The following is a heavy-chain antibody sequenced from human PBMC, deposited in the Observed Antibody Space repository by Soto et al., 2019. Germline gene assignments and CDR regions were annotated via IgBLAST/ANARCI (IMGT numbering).Heavy chain of an antibody. V-gene: IGHV5-51*01. D-gene: IGHD3-10*01. Sequence: PGESLKISCKGSGDTFTSHWIAWVRQMPGKGLELMGLIYPADSDTRYSPSFEGQVTISVDKSINTAYLQWSSLKASDTAMYYCVRPQAKELGTIRGAFDIWGQGTKVTVSS. CDR2: IYPADSDT. CDR3: VRPQAKELGTIRGAFDI. CDR1: GDTFTSHW. J-gene: IGHJ3*02.